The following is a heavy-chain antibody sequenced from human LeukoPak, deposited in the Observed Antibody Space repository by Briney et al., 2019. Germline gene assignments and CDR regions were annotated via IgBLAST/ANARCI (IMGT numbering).Heavy chain of an antibody. CDR2: IKQDGSEK. CDR1: GFTFSSYG. V-gene: IGHV3-7*03. Sequence: GGSLRLSCVVSGFTFSSYGFHWVRQAPGKGLEWVANIKQDGSEKYYVDSVKGRFTISRDNAKNSLYLQMNSLRAEDTAVYYCARDEAAAGFLYYYYYGMDVWGQGTTVTVSS. D-gene: IGHD6-13*01. J-gene: IGHJ6*02. CDR3: ARDEAAAGFLYYYYYGMDV.